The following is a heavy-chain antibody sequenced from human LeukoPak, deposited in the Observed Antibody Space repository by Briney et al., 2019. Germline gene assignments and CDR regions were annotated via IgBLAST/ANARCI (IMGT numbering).Heavy chain of an antibody. CDR2: ASISSGTI. D-gene: IGHD2-15*01. CDR1: GFTFSGHN. Sequence: PGGSLRLSCAASGFTFSGHNMNWVRQAPGKGLEWISFASISSGTIYYADSVNGRFRISRDNAKNSLDLEMNSLRAEDTAVYYCARDYCSGETCYSYYYYMDVWGKGTTVTVSS. CDR3: ARDYCSGETCYSYYYYMDV. V-gene: IGHV3-48*04. J-gene: IGHJ6*03.